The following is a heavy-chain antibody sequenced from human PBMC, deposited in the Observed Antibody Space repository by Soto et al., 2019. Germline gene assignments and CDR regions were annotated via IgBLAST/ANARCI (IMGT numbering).Heavy chain of an antibody. V-gene: IGHV5-51*01. CDR1: GYSFTSYW. Sequence: GESLKISCKGSGYSFTSYWIGWVRQMPGTGLERMAIIYPGDSDIRYNPSFQGQVTISADESISTAYLQWSSLKASDTAMYYCARQPSNGQWYVWGRGSTVAVAS. CDR2: IYPGDSDI. J-gene: IGHJ6*02. D-gene: IGHD6-19*01. CDR3: ARQPSNGQWYV.